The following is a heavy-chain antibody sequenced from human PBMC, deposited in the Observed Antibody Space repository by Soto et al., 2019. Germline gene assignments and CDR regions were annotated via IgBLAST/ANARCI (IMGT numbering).Heavy chain of an antibody. CDR3: ALSRDGYNYNWFDP. CDR2: IWYDGSNK. J-gene: IGHJ5*02. D-gene: IGHD5-12*01. V-gene: IGHV3-33*01. CDR1: GFTFSSYG. Sequence: GGSLRLSCASSGFTFSSYGMHWVRPAPGKGLEWVAVIWYDGSNKYYADSVKGRFTISRDNSKNTLYLQMNSLRAEDTAVYYCALSRDGYNYNWFDPWGQGTLVTVS.